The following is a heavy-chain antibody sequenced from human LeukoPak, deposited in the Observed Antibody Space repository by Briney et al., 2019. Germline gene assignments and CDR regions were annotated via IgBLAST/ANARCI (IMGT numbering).Heavy chain of an antibody. D-gene: IGHD6-19*01. CDR3: AKDSRSSGWYNWFDP. Sequence: GGSLRLSCAASEFTFSSYSMSWVRQAPGKGLDWVSAISGSGDSTYYADSVKGRFTISRDNSKNTLYLQMNRLRAEDTAIYYCAKDSRSSGWYNWFDPWGQGTLVTVSS. CDR1: EFTFSSYS. V-gene: IGHV3-23*01. J-gene: IGHJ5*02. CDR2: ISGSGDST.